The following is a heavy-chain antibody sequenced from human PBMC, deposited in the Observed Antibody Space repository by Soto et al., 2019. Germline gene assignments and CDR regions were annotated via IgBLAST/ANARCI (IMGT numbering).Heavy chain of an antibody. CDR3: AGGGNTALAYYFYGMDI. J-gene: IGHJ6*02. D-gene: IGHD5-18*01. V-gene: IGHV4-59*01. Sequence: QVQLQESGPGLVKPSETLSLTCTVSGGSISSYYWSWIRQPPGKGLEWIAYSYDSGSTSYSPSLHSRVTMSVDTSKNQFSLKLSSVTAADTAVYYCAGGGNTALAYYFYGMDIWGQGTTVTVSS. CDR1: GGSISSYY. CDR2: SYDSGST.